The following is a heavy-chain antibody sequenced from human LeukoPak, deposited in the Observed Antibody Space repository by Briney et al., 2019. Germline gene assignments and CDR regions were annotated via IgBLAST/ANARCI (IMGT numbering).Heavy chain of an antibody. V-gene: IGHV4-59*01. Sequence: SETLPLTCTVSGGSISSYYWSWIRQPPGEGLEWSGYIYYSGSTNYNPSLKSRVTISVDTSKNQFSLKLSSVTAADTAVYYCASSLGGYSYGYPLGYWGQGTLVTVSS. D-gene: IGHD5-18*01. J-gene: IGHJ4*02. CDR1: GGSISSYY. CDR2: IYYSGST. CDR3: ASSLGGYSYGYPLGY.